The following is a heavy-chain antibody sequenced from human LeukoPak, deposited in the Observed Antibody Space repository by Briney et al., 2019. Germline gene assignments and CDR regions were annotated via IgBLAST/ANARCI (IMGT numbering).Heavy chain of an antibody. J-gene: IGHJ4*02. V-gene: IGHV3-7*03. CDR1: GFTFNSYW. Sequence: PGGSLRLSCAASGFTFNSYWMTWVRQAPGKGLEWVADIKQDGSDKYYAGSVKGRFTISRDNTKNSLYLQMSSLRAEDTAVYFCARYNSAWKTDDYWGQGTLVTVSS. CDR2: IKQDGSDK. D-gene: IGHD6-19*01. CDR3: ARYNSAWKTDDY.